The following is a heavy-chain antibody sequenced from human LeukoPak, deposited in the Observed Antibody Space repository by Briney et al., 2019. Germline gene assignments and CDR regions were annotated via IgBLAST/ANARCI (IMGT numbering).Heavy chain of an antibody. D-gene: IGHD6-19*01. V-gene: IGHV4-59*12. J-gene: IGHJ4*02. Sequence: SETLSLTCTVSGGSISSYFWSWIRQPPGEGLEWIGFIYYSGSTSYNPSLKSRVTMSVDTSKNQFSLKLSSVTAADTAVYYCARDPPGGWYYFDYWGQGTLVTVSS. CDR2: IYYSGST. CDR3: ARDPPGGWYYFDY. CDR1: GGSISSYF.